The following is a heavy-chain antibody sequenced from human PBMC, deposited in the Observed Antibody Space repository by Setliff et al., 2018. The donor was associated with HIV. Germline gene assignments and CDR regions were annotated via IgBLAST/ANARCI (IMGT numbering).Heavy chain of an antibody. CDR3: ARSPPTTLWSGYPYHYYMDV. CDR1: GGSISSYY. J-gene: IGHJ6*03. V-gene: IGHV4-59*01. Sequence: SQTLSLPCTLSGGSISSYYWSWIRQPPGKGLAWIGYIYYSGSTNYNPSLKSRVTISVDTSKNQFSLKLNSVTAADTAVNYGARSPPTTLWSGYPYHYYMDVWGKGTTVTVSS. CDR2: IYYSGST. D-gene: IGHD3-3*01.